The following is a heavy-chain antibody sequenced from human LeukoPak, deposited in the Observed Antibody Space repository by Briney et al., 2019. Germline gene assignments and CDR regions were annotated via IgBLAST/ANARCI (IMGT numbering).Heavy chain of an antibody. D-gene: IGHD6-13*01. CDR3: ARVTGVGQQLDY. V-gene: IGHV3-23*01. CDR1: GFTFSSYG. Sequence: GGTLRLSCAASGFTFSSYGMSWVRQAPGKGLEWVSAISGSGGSTYYADSVKGRFTISRDNSKNTLYLQMNSLRAEDTAVYYCARVTGVGQQLDYWGQGTLVTVSS. CDR2: ISGSGGST. J-gene: IGHJ4*02.